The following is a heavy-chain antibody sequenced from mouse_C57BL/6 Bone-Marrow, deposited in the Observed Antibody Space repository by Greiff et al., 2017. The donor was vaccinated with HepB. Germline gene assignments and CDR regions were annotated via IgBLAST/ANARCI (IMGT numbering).Heavy chain of an antibody. CDR2: IYPGDGDT. Sequence: VKLVESGAELVKPGASVKISCKASGYAFSSYWMNWVKQRPGKGLEWIGQIYPGDGDTNYNGKFKGKATLTADKSSSTAYMQLSSLTSEDSAVYFCARGFYYGNYDAMDYWGQGTSVTVSS. D-gene: IGHD2-1*01. J-gene: IGHJ4*01. V-gene: IGHV1-80*01. CDR3: ARGFYYGNYDAMDY. CDR1: GYAFSSYW.